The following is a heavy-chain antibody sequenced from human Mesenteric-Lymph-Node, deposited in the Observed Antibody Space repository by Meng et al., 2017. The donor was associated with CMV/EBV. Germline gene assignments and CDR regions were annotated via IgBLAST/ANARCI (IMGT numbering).Heavy chain of an antibody. D-gene: IGHD3-22*01. Sequence: GGSLRLSCAASGFTFRSNVMSWVRQAPGKGLEWVSGISGSGGSTYYADSVKGRFTISRDNSKNTLFLQMNSLRAEDTAVYYCARDPTYYYDSSGYGPIDYWGQGTLVTVSS. CDR1: GFTFRSNV. CDR2: ISGSGGST. CDR3: ARDPTYYYDSSGYGPIDY. V-gene: IGHV3-23*01. J-gene: IGHJ4*02.